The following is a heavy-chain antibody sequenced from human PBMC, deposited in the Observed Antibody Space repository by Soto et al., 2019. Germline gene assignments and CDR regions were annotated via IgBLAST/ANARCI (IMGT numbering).Heavy chain of an antibody. CDR3: AREASYVYGGALDY. D-gene: IGHD4-17*01. V-gene: IGHV3-33*01. Sequence: PGGSLRLSCAASGFTFSSYGMHWVRQAPGKGLEWVAVIWYDGSNKYYADSVKGRFTISRDNSKNTLYLQMNSLRAEDTAVYYCAREASYVYGGALDYWGQGTLVTVSS. CDR1: GFTFSSYG. CDR2: IWYDGSNK. J-gene: IGHJ4*02.